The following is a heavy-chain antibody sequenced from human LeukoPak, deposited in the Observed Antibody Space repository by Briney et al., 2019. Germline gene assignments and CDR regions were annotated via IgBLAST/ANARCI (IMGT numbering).Heavy chain of an antibody. V-gene: IGHV6-1*01. D-gene: IGHD6-13*01. Sequence: PSQTLSLTCAISRDSFSSNSDAWNWIRQSPSRGLEWLGRTYYRSKWYNDYAVSVKSRITINPDTSKNQFSLQLNSVTPEDTAVYYCARGRGQQLVLALDYWGQGTLVTVSS. CDR3: ARGRGQQLVLALDY. J-gene: IGHJ4*02. CDR2: TYYRSKWYN. CDR1: RDSFSSNSDA.